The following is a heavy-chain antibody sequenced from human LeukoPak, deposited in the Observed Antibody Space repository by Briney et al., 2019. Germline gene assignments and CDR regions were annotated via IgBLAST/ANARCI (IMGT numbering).Heavy chain of an antibody. CDR1: GFTFSSYE. D-gene: IGHD3-10*01. Sequence: GGSLRLSCAASGFTFSSYEMNWVRQAPGKGLEWVSYISSSSSTIYYGDSVKGRFTISRDNAKNSLFLQMNSLRAEDTAVYYCARDIGGRGWFDPWGQGTLVTVSS. V-gene: IGHV3-48*03. CDR3: ARDIGGRGWFDP. J-gene: IGHJ5*02. CDR2: ISSSSSTI.